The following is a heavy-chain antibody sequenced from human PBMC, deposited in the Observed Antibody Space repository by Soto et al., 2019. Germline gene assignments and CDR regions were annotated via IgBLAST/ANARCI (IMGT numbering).Heavy chain of an antibody. J-gene: IGHJ5*02. V-gene: IGHV3-74*01. D-gene: IGHD3-10*01. CDR1: GFSFSSYW. CDR3: ASGADYNTNYIPFDP. CDR2: ITIDGSIS. Sequence: VQLVESGGKLVQPGGSLRLSCAASGFSFSSYWMHWVRQAPGKGLVWVSGITIDGSISDYADSVKGRFTISRDNAKNTLYMQMNSLGAEDTGLYYCASGADYNTNYIPFDPWGQGTLVTVSS.